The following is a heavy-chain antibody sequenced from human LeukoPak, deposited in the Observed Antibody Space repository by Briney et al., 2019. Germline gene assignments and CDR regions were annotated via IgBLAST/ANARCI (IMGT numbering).Heavy chain of an antibody. CDR3: AREPLYGSGKGNDY. V-gene: IGHV4-4*02. J-gene: IGHJ4*02. Sequence: SETLSLTCVVSGGSISSGNWWTWVRQPPGKGLEWLGEIFHNGTTNYNPSLKSRVTISLDKSNNQFSLKLSSVTAADTAVYYCAREPLYGSGKGNDYWGQGTLVTVSS. CDR1: GGSISSGNW. D-gene: IGHD3-10*01. CDR2: IFHNGTT.